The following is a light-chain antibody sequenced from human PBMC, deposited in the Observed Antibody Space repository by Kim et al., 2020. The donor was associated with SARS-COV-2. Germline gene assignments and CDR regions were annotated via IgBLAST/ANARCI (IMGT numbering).Light chain of an antibody. CDR3: QQYSNWPYT. Sequence: SVSAGERATLSCRASQSVSSNLAWYQQKPGQAPRLLIYGASTRATGIPARFSGSGSGTEFTLTISSLQSEDFAVYYCQQYSNWPYTFGQGTKLEI. V-gene: IGKV3-15*01. CDR1: QSVSSN. CDR2: GAS. J-gene: IGKJ2*01.